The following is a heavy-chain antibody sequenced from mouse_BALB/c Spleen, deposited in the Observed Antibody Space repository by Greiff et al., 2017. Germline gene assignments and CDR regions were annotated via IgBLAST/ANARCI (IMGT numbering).Heavy chain of an antibody. D-gene: IGHD2-4*01. CDR3: ARSGIYYDYDEVYYAMDY. CDR2: ISSGSSTI. CDR1: GFTFSSFG. V-gene: IGHV5-17*02. Sequence: EVQLVESGGGLVQPGGSRKLSCAASGFTFSSFGMHWVRQAPEKGLEWVAYISSGSSTIYYADTVKGRFTISRDNPKNTLFLQMTSLRSEDTAMYYCARSGIYYDYDEVYYAMDYWGQGTSVTVSS. J-gene: IGHJ4*01.